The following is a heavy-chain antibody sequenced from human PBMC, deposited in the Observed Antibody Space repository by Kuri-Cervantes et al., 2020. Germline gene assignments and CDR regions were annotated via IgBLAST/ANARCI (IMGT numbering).Heavy chain of an antibody. CDR1: GFTFSSYA. J-gene: IGHJ4*02. D-gene: IGHD6-19*01. V-gene: IGHV3-23*01. CDR2: ISGSGGST. CDR3: TTPYSSGWYYFDY. Sequence: GESLKISCAASGFTFSSYAMSWVRQAPGKGLEWVSAISGSGGSTYYADSVKGRFTISRDNSKNTLYLQMNSLRAEDTAVYYCTTPYSSGWYYFDYWGQGTLVTVSS.